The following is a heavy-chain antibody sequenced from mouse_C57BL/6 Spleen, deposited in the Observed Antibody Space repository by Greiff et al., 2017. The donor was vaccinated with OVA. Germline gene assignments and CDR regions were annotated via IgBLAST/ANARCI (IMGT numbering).Heavy chain of an antibody. J-gene: IGHJ4*01. D-gene: IGHD3-2*02. CDR3: ARRKVDSSGYYAMDY. Sequence: QVTLKESGPGLLQSSQTLSLTCSFSGFSLSTSGMGVSWIRQPSGKGLEWLAHIYWDDAKRYHPSLKSRLTISKDTSRHQVFLKITSVDTADTATYYCARRKVDSSGYYAMDYWGQGTSVTVSS. CDR2: IYWDDAK. V-gene: IGHV8-12*01. CDR1: GFSLSTSGMG.